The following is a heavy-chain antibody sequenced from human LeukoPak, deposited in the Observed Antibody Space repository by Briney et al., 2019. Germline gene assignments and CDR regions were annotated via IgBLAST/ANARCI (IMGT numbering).Heavy chain of an antibody. CDR1: GFTVSSSY. CDR2: IYSGGST. V-gene: IGHV3-53*01. D-gene: IGHD5-18*01. J-gene: IGHJ3*02. CDR3: ARAPKYSYDAFDI. Sequence: PGGSLRLSCAASGFTVSSSYMSWVRQAPGKGLEWVSVIYSGGSTYYADSVKGRFTISRDNSKNTLYLQMNSLRAEDTAVYYCARAPKYSYDAFDIWGQGTMVTVSS.